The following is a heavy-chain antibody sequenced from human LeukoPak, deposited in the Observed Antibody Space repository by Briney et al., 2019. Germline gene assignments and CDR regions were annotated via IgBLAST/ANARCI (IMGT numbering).Heavy chain of an antibody. CDR2: IWYDGSNK. CDR1: GFTFSSHG. V-gene: IGHV3-33*01. D-gene: IGHD3-3*01. CDR3: ARGGFGYDFWSGYYLYYYYYYMDV. Sequence: GGSLRLSCAASGFTFSSHGMHWVRQAPGKGLEWVAVIWYDGSNKYYADSVKGRFTISRDNSKNTLYLQMNSLRAEDTAVYYCARGGFGYDFWSGYYLYYYYYYMDVWGKGTTVTVSS. J-gene: IGHJ6*03.